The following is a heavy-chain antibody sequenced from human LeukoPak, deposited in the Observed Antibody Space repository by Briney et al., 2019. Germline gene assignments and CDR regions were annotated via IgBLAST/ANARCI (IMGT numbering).Heavy chain of an antibody. V-gene: IGHV3-30*18. D-gene: IGHD5-24*01. CDR3: SKATPPRDGSNPDY. CDR2: ISYDGRNK. J-gene: IGHJ4*02. CDR1: GFTFSSYG. Sequence: GGSLRLSCAASGFTFSSYGMHWVRQAPGKGLGWVAVISYDGRNKYYADSVKGRFTISRDNSKNTLYLQMNSLRAEDTALYYCSKATPPRDGSNPDYWGQGTLVTVSS.